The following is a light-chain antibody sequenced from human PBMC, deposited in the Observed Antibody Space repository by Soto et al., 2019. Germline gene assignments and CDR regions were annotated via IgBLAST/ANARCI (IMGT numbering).Light chain of an antibody. CDR2: EVS. Sequence: QSALTQPSSLSGSPGQSITISCTGTISDVGGYNYVSWYQQHPGKAPKLMIYEVSNRPSGVSNRFSGSKSGNTASLTISGLQAEDEADYYCSSYTSSSNYVFGTRTKVTVL. CDR3: SSYTSSSNYV. CDR1: ISDVGGYNY. V-gene: IGLV2-14*01. J-gene: IGLJ1*01.